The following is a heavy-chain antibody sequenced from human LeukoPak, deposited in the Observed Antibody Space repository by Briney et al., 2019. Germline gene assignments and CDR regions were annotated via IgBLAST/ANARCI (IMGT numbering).Heavy chain of an antibody. J-gene: IGHJ4*02. D-gene: IGHD5-12*01. Sequence: GESLKISCKGSGYNFNTYWIGWVRQMPGKGLEWMGIIFPGDSDTSHSPSFQGQVTISADKSISTAYLQWSSLKASDTAMYYCASYSGYDYRKAPPLDYWGQGTLVTVSS. CDR2: IFPGDSDT. CDR3: ASYSGYDYRKAPPLDY. CDR1: GYNFNTYW. V-gene: IGHV5-51*01.